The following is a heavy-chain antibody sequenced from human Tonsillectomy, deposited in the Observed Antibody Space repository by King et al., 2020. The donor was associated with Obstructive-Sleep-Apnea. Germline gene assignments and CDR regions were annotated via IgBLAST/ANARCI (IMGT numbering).Heavy chain of an antibody. V-gene: IGHV3-13*01. CDR1: GFTFNSYD. CDR2: IGTAGYT. J-gene: IGHJ4*02. D-gene: IGHD2-15*01. Sequence: EVQLVESGGGLVQPGGSLRLSCAASGFTFNSYDMHWVRQATGKGLEWVSAIGTAGYTYYPGSVKGRLTISRENAKNSLYLQMNSLRAGDTAVYYCARSCSAGSCRYYFDYWGQGTLVTVSS. CDR3: ARSCSAGSCRYYFDY.